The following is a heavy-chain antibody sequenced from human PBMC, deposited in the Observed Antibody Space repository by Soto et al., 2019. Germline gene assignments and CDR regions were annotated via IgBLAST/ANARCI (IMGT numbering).Heavy chain of an antibody. J-gene: IGHJ6*02. V-gene: IGHV1-3*01. Sequence: ASVKVSCKASGYTFTSYAMHWVRQAPGQRLEWMGWINAGNGNTEYSQKFQGRVTITRDTSASTAYMELSSLRSEDTAVYYCASYSSQYYYYGMDVWGQGATVTVSS. D-gene: IGHD6-13*01. CDR3: ASYSSQYYYYGMDV. CDR1: GYTFTSYA. CDR2: INAGNGNT.